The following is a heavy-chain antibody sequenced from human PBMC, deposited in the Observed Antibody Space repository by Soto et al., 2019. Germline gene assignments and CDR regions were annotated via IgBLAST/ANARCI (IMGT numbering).Heavy chain of an antibody. CDR1: GYTFTSYG. Sequence: ASVKVSCKASGYTFTSYGSSWVRQAPGQGLEWMGWISAYNGNTNYAQKLQGRVTMTTDTSTSTAYMELSSLRSEDTAVYYCARVCYYDSSGCFDYWGQGTLVTVSS. J-gene: IGHJ4*02. D-gene: IGHD3-22*01. V-gene: IGHV1-18*01. CDR3: ARVCYYDSSGCFDY. CDR2: ISAYNGNT.